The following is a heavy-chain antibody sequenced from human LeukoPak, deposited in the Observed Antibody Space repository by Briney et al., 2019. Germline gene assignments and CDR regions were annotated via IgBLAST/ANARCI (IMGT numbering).Heavy chain of an antibody. V-gene: IGHV3-48*03. CDR3: ARDRAPRTIFGVVIMFDY. CDR2: ISSSGCTI. D-gene: IGHD3-3*01. CDR1: GFTFSSYE. Sequence: QPGGSLRLSCAASGFTFSSYEMNWVRQAPGKGLEWVSYISSSGCTIYYADSVKGRFTISRDNAKNSLYLQMNSLRAEDTAVYYCARDRAPRTIFGVVIMFDYWGQGTLVTVSS. J-gene: IGHJ4*02.